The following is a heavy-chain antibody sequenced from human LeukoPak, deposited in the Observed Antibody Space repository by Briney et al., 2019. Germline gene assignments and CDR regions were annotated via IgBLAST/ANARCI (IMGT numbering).Heavy chain of an antibody. Sequence: SETLSLTCTVSSGSISSGDYYWSWIRQPPGKGLEWIGYIYYSGSTYYNPSLKSRVTISVDTSKNQFSLKLSSVTAADTAVYYCAREKPRYCSSTSCYSRPFDYWGQGTLVTVSS. CDR1: SGSISSGDYY. CDR2: IYYSGST. CDR3: AREKPRYCSSTSCYSRPFDY. D-gene: IGHD2-2*01. J-gene: IGHJ4*02. V-gene: IGHV4-30-4*01.